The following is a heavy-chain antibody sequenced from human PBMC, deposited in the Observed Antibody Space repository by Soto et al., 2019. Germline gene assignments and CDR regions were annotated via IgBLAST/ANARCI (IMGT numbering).Heavy chain of an antibody. D-gene: IGHD1-26*01. CDR1: GFTVSSNY. CDR2: IYSGGST. CDR3: ARDLGREPTSGDAFDI. J-gene: IGHJ3*02. V-gene: IGHV3-53*04. Sequence: EVQLVESGGGLVQPGGSLRLSCAASGFTVSSNYMSWVRQAPGKGLEWVSVIYSGGSTYYADSVKGRFTISRHNSKNTLYLQMNSLRAEDTAVYYCARDLGREPTSGDAFDIWGQGTMVTVSS.